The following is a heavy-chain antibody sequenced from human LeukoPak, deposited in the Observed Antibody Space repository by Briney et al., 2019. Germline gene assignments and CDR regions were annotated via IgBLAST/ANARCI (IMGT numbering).Heavy chain of an antibody. D-gene: IGHD3-22*01. V-gene: IGHV3-23*01. CDR3: AKVLGHDCGGYYYYGLDV. Sequence: GGSLRLSCAASGFTFSNFPMTWVRRAPGKGLESFSSISGSGGDTYYTDSVKGRFTISRDNLNNTLYLQMNSLRAEDTAVYYCAKVLGHDCGGYYYYGLDVWGQGTTVTVSS. J-gene: IGHJ6*02. CDR2: ISGSGGDT. CDR1: GFTFSNFP.